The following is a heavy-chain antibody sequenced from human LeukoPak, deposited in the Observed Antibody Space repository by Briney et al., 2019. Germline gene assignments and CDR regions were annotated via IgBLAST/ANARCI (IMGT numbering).Heavy chain of an antibody. Sequence: GGSLRLSCVASGFTVSDNYMSWVRQAPGKGLEWVSVMYSRGDTYYANSVKGRFTFSRDISKNTLYLQMDGLRNEDTAMYYCARDASQVPAAGVLASWGQGTLVIVSS. J-gene: IGHJ5*02. CDR3: ARDASQVPAAGVLAS. D-gene: IGHD6-13*01. V-gene: IGHV3-53*01. CDR1: GFTVSDNY. CDR2: MYSRGDT.